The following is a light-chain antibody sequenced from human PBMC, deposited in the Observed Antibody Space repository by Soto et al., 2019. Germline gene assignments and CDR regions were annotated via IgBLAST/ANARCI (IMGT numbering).Light chain of an antibody. V-gene: IGKV1-16*01. Sequence: DVPMTQSPSSLSASVGDSVSITCRASQGLSTSLAWFQQKPGKPPRFLIYDVSRLQTGVPSRFSGSGSGTHFTLTITNLQPEDFTTYYCHHYTYYPFTFGGGTRV. CDR3: HHYTYYPFT. CDR2: DVS. J-gene: IGKJ4*01. CDR1: QGLSTS.